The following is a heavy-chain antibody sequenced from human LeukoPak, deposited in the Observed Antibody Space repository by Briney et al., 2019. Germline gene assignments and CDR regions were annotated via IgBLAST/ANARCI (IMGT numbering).Heavy chain of an antibody. Sequence: GGSLRLSCAASGFTFSSYAMHWVRQAPGKGLEWVSVIYSGGSTYYADSVKGRFTISRDNSKSTLYLQMNSLRAEDTAVYYCARDRAGLFDYWGQGTLVTVSS. CDR2: IYSGGST. V-gene: IGHV3-66*01. J-gene: IGHJ4*02. D-gene: IGHD5-24*01. CDR1: GFTFSSYA. CDR3: ARDRAGLFDY.